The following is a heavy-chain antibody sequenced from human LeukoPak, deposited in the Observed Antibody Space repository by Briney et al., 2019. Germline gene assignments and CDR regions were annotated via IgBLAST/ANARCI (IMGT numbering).Heavy chain of an antibody. Sequence: PSETLSLTCTVSGGSISSSSYYWGWIRQPPGKGLECIGTIYYSGSTYYNPSLKSRVTISVDTPKNQFSLKLSSVTAADTAVYYCARMTTANWFDPWGQGILVTVSS. CDR2: IYYSGST. CDR3: ARMTTANWFDP. J-gene: IGHJ5*02. D-gene: IGHD1-14*01. V-gene: IGHV4-39*01. CDR1: GGSISSSSYY.